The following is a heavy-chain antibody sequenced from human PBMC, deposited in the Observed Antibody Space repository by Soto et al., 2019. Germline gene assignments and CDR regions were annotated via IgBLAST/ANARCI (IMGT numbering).Heavy chain of an antibody. CDR3: AHRRIGVSQWNYGDFDY. J-gene: IGHJ4*02. CDR2: IYWDDDK. V-gene: IGHV2-5*02. D-gene: IGHD1-7*01. Sequence: QITLKESGPTLVKPTQPLTLTCTFSGFSLSTSGVGVGWIRQPPGKALEGLVIIYWDDDKRYSPSLRGRLPITKDTSKNQVVLTMTNVDPEDTATYFCAHRRIGVSQWNYGDFDYWGQGILVTVSS. CDR1: GFSLSTSGVG.